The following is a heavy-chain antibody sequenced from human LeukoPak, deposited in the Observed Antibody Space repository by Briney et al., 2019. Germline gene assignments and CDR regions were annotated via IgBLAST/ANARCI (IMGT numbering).Heavy chain of an antibody. J-gene: IGHJ4*02. D-gene: IGHD3-3*01. V-gene: IGHV1-2*06. CDR2: INPNSGGT. CDR3: ARGRLRFLEPFDY. CDR1: GYTFTGYY. Sequence: APVKVSCKASGYTFTGYYMHWVRQAPGQGLEWMGRINPNSGGTNYAQKFQGRVTMTRDTSISTAYMELSRLRSDDTAVYYCARGRLRFLEPFDYWGQGTLVTVSS.